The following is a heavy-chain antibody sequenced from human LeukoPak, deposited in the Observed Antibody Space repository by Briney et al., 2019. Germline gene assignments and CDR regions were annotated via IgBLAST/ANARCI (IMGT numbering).Heavy chain of an antibody. CDR2: IYSGGST. V-gene: IGHV3-66*01. D-gene: IGHD3-22*01. CDR3: ASRGAINYDSSGYYGY. CDR1: GLTVSSNY. Sequence: GGSLRLSCAASGLTVSSNYMSWVRQAPGKGLEWVSVIYSGGSTYYADSVKGRFTISRDNSKNTLYLQMNSLRAEDTAVYYCASRGAINYDSSGYYGYWGQGTLVTVSS. J-gene: IGHJ4*02.